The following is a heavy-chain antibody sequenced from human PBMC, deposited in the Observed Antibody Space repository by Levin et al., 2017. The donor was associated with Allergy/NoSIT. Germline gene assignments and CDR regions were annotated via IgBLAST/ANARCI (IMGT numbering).Heavy chain of an antibody. J-gene: IGHJ3*02. CDR3: ARGTPSMLRGAGDFDS. D-gene: IGHD2/OR15-2a*01. V-gene: IGHV4-30-4*01. Sequence: PSETLSLTCAVSGASLTTTDHYWSWIRQSPGKGLEWIGYIHYDGSTYYNPSLKSRLTISQDTSKNRFSLDLSSVTAADTALYYCARGTPSMLRGAGDFDSWGQGTMVTVSS. CDR2: IHYDGST. CDR1: GASLTTTDHY.